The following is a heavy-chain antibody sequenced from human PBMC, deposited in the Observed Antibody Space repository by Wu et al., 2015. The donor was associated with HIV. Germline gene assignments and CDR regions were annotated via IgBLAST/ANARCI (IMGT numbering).Heavy chain of an antibody. Sequence: QVQLMQSGAEVKKPGSSVKVSCTTSGGTFNTYAITWVRQAPGQGLEWMGGIIPIFGTSNYAQKFQGRVTITADESTSTAYMELSSLRSEDTAVYYCARGGRGGYSPFGYWGQGTLVTVSS. CDR1: GGTFNTYA. CDR3: ARGGRGGYSPFGY. J-gene: IGHJ4*02. D-gene: IGHD5-18*01. V-gene: IGHV1-69*12. CDR2: IIPIFGTS.